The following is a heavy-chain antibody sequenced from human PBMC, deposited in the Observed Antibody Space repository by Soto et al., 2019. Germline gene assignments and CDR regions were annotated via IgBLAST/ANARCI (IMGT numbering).Heavy chain of an antibody. Sequence: PGGSLGLSSASSGFTFSTYDMHWVRQVTGKGLEWVSGIGVVGDTYYPGSVKGRFTSSRENVRKSLYLQMNSLRAEDTAVYYCARVESSSSWSLDAFDIWGQGTMVTVSS. V-gene: IGHV3-13*01. CDR1: GFTFSTYD. CDR3: ARVESSSSWSLDAFDI. CDR2: IGVVGDT. D-gene: IGHD6-13*01. J-gene: IGHJ3*02.